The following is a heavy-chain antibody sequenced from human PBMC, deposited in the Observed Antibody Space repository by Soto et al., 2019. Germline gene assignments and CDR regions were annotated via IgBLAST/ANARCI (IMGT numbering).Heavy chain of an antibody. CDR3: EGVTPSMSLPWMGYHYYGLDV. D-gene: IGHD1-26*01. V-gene: IGHV1-69*12. Sequence: QVQLVQSGAEVKKPGSSVKVSCRASGGTFSSHTISWVRQAPGQGLEWMGGIMPMFGVTNYARKFQGRLTMTANESTTTAYMEVSSLTSEDTAVYAGEGVTPSMSLPWMGYHYYGLDVWGQGTTVIVSS. CDR2: IMPMFGVT. J-gene: IGHJ6*02. CDR1: GGTFSSHT.